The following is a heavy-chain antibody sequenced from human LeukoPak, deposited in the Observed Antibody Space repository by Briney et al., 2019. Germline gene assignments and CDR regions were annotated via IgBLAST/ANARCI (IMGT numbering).Heavy chain of an antibody. CDR1: GFTFSSYS. Sequence: GGSLRLSCAASGFTFSSYSMNWVRQAPGKGLEWVSSISSSSSYIYYADSVKGRFTISRDNAKNSLYLQMNSLRAADTAVYYCARVAVAAMRRRRNWFDPWGQGTLVTVSS. V-gene: IGHV3-21*01. D-gene: IGHD6-19*01. CDR3: ARVAVAAMRRRRNWFDP. J-gene: IGHJ5*02. CDR2: ISSSSSYI.